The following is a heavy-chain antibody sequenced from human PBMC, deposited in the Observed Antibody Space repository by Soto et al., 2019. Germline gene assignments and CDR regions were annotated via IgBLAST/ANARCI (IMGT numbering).Heavy chain of an antibody. J-gene: IGHJ3*02. Sequence: GESLKISCAASGFTFDDYTMHWVRQAPGKGLEWVSLISWDGGSTYYADSVKGRFTISRDNSKNSLYLQMNSLRTEDTALYYCAKEGATIDAFDIWGQGTMVTVSS. V-gene: IGHV3-43*01. CDR1: GFTFDDYT. D-gene: IGHD5-12*01. CDR3: AKEGATIDAFDI. CDR2: ISWDGGST.